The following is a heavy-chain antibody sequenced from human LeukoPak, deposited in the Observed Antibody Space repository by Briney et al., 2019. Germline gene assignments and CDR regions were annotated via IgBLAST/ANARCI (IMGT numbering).Heavy chain of an antibody. CDR2: IYYSGST. V-gene: IGHV4-59*12. D-gene: IGHD3-10*01. CDR3: ARDYYGP. CDR1: GGSISSYY. J-gene: IGHJ5*02. Sequence: SETLSLTCTVSGGSISSYYWSWIRQPPGKGLGWIGYIYYSGSTNYNPSLKSRVTMSVDTSKNQFSLKLSSVTAADTAVYYCARDYYGPWGQGTLVTVSS.